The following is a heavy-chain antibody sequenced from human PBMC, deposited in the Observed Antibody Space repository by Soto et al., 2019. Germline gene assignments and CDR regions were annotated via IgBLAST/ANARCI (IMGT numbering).Heavy chain of an antibody. CDR2: IYHSGST. D-gene: IGHD3-22*01. Sequence: SETLSLTCAVSGYSIGSGYYWGWIRQPPGKGLEWIGSIYHSGSTYYNPSLKSRVTISVDTSKNQFSLKLSSVTAADTAVYYCARHGDSSGYYFDYWGQGTLVTVSS. CDR1: GYSIGSGYY. V-gene: IGHV4-38-2*01. J-gene: IGHJ4*02. CDR3: ARHGDSSGYYFDY.